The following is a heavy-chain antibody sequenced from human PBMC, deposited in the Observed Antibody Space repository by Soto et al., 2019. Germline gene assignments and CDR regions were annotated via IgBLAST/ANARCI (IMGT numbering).Heavy chain of an antibody. J-gene: IGHJ4*02. CDR2: ITGSGSDT. D-gene: IGHD2-2*01. CDR1: GFTFNNYA. Sequence: GESLKISCAASGFTFNNYAMGWVRQASGKGLEWVSAITGSGSDTYSADSVKGRFTISRDNSKNTLYLQMNSLRAEDTAIYYCAKLGSSSWSPHYYFDYWGQGTLVTVSS. CDR3: AKLGSSSWSPHYYFDY. V-gene: IGHV3-23*01.